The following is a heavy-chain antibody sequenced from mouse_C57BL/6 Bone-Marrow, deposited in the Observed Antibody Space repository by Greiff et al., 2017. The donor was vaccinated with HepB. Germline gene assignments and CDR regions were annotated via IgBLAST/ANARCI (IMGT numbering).Heavy chain of an antibody. CDR2: ISSGSSTI. D-gene: IGHD1-1*01. V-gene: IGHV5-17*01. Sequence: EVKLEESGGGLVKPGGSLKLSCAASGFTFSDYGMPWVRQAPEKGLEWVAYISSGSSTIYYADTVKGRFTISRDNAKNTLFLQMTSLRSEDKAMYYCARPHYYGSSYWYFDVWATGTTVTVSS. CDR3: ARPHYYGSSYWYFDV. J-gene: IGHJ1*03. CDR1: GFTFSDYG.